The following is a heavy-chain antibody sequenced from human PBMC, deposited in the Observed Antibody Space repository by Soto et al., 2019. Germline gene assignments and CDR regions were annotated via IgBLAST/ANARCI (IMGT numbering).Heavy chain of an antibody. V-gene: IGHV3-9*01. CDR1: GFTFDDYA. Sequence: GGSLRLSCAASGFTFDDYAMHWVRQAPGKGLEWVSGISWNSGSIGYADSVKGRFTISRDNAKNSLYLQMNSLRAEDTALYYCAKDIAEGVVATIGENYYYYYGVDVWGQGTTVTVSS. CDR2: ISWNSGSI. D-gene: IGHD5-12*01. CDR3: AKDIAEGVVATIGENYYYYYGVDV. J-gene: IGHJ6*02.